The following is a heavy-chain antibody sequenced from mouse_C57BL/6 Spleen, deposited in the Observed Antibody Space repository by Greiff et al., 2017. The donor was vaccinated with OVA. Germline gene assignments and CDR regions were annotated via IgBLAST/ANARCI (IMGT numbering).Heavy chain of an antibody. CDR1: GYTFTDYY. Sequence: QVQLQQSGAELVRPGASVKLSCKASGYTFTDYYINWVKQRPGQGLEWIARIYPGSGNTYYNEKFKGKATLTAEKSSSTAYMQLSSLTSEDSAVYFCAKGGNYAWFAYWGQGTLVTVSA. V-gene: IGHV1-76*01. CDR2: IYPGSGNT. D-gene: IGHD2-1*01. CDR3: AKGGNYAWFAY. J-gene: IGHJ3*01.